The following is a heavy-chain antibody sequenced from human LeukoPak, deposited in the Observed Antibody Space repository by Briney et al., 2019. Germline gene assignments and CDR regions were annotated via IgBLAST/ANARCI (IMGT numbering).Heavy chain of an antibody. CDR2: IYYSGGT. CDR3: ARHGYSSGWFDY. J-gene: IGHJ4*02. D-gene: IGHD6-19*01. CDR1: GGSFSGYY. Sequence: SETLSLTCAVYGGSFSGYYWSWIRQPPGKGLEWIGYIYYSGGTNYNSSLKSRVTISVDTSKNQFSLKLSSVTAADTAVYYCARHGYSSGWFDYWGQGTLVTVSS. V-gene: IGHV4-59*08.